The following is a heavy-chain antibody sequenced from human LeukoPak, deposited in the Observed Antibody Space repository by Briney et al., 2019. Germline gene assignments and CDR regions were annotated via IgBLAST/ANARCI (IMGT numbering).Heavy chain of an antibody. CDR2: ISGSGGST. CDR1: GFTFSSYA. CDR3: ARAFGEFTPPTPRGYYYGMDV. D-gene: IGHD3-10*01. V-gene: IGHV3-23*01. J-gene: IGHJ6*02. Sequence: GGSLRLSCAASGFTFSSYAMSWVRQAPGKGLEWVSAISGSGGSTYYADSVKGRFTISRDNSKNTLYLQMNSLRAEDTAVYYCARAFGEFTPPTPRGYYYGMDVWGQGTTVTVSS.